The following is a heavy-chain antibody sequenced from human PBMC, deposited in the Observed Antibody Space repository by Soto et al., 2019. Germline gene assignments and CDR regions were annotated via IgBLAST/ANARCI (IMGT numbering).Heavy chain of an antibody. D-gene: IGHD1-26*01. CDR2: IIPILGIA. CDR3: AKGFGNYWAFDY. J-gene: IGHJ4*02. V-gene: IGHV1-69*02. CDR1: GGTYSSYT. Sequence: GTSVKASCKASGGTYSSYTISWLRQAAGQGLEWLGRIIPILGIANPAQKFQGRVTITADKSTSTDYMELSSLRAEDTAVYYCAKGFGNYWAFDYWGQGPLVTVSS.